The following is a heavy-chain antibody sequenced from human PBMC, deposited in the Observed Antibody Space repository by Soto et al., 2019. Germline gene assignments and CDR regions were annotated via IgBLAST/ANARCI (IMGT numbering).Heavy chain of an antibody. CDR2: IIPIRGIA. Sequence: QVQLVQSGADVKKPGSSVKVSCKASGGTFSSYTISWVRQAPGQGLEWMGRIIPIRGIANYAQKFQGRVTITADKSTSTVYMELSSLRSEDTAVYYCAIDYTQSMYTWFDPWGQGTLVTVSS. D-gene: IGHD4-4*01. V-gene: IGHV1-69*02. J-gene: IGHJ5*02. CDR1: GGTFSSYT. CDR3: AIDYTQSMYTWFDP.